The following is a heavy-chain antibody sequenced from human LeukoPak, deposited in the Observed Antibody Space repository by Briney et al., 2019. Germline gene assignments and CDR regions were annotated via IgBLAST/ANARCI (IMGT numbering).Heavy chain of an antibody. V-gene: IGHV4-59*01. CDR3: ARDPKTYDSSGYYDY. CDR1: GGSISSYY. CDR2: IYYSGST. Sequence: PSETLSVTCTVSGGSISSYYWSWIRQPPGKGLEWIGYIYYSGSTNYNPSLKSRVTISVDTSKNQFSLKLSSVTAADTAVYYCARDPKTYDSSGYYDYWGQGTLVTVSS. D-gene: IGHD3-22*01. J-gene: IGHJ4*02.